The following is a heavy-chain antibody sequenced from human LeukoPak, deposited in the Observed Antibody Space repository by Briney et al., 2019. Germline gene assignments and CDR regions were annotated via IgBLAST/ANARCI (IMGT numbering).Heavy chain of an antibody. CDR1: GFTFSSYG. Sequence: GGSLRLSCAASGFTFSSYGMHWVRQAPGKGLEWVAVIWYDGSNKYYADSVKGRFTISRDNSKNTPYLQMNSLRAEDTAVYYCACGGYSYGHDYWGQGTLVTVSS. CDR3: ACGGYSYGHDY. CDR2: IWYDGSNK. V-gene: IGHV3-33*01. D-gene: IGHD5-18*01. J-gene: IGHJ4*02.